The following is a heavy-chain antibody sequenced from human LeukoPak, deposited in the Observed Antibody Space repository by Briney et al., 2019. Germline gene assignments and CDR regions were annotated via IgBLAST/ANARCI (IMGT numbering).Heavy chain of an antibody. V-gene: IGHV1-18*01. J-gene: IGHJ6*03. CDR1: GYTLTELS. Sequence: ASVKVSCKVSGYTLTELSMRWVRQATGKGLEWKGWISAYNGNTNYAQKLQGRVTMTTDTSTSTAYMELRSLRSDDTAVYYCARSGGSGSYSYYYSYMDVWGKGTTVTISS. D-gene: IGHD3-10*01. CDR3: ARSGGSGSYSYYYSYMDV. CDR2: ISAYNGNT.